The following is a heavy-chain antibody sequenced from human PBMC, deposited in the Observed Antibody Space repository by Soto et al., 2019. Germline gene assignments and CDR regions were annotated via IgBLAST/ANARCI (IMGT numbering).Heavy chain of an antibody. CDR1: GFTFSTYS. D-gene: IGHD6-19*01. CDR3: AGGRNTGWRYFDD. CDR2: ISGGSSNI. V-gene: IGHV3-48*02. Sequence: GGSLRLSCAASGFTFSTYSMNWVRQAPGKGLEWVSYISGGSSNIYYADSVKGRFTISRDNAKNSLYLEMNSLRDEDTAVYYCAGGRNTGWRYFDDWGQGTLVTVSS. J-gene: IGHJ4*02.